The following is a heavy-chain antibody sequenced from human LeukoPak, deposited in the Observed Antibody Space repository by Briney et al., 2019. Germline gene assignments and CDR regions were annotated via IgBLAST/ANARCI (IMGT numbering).Heavy chain of an antibody. V-gene: IGHV3-23*01. CDR1: GFTFSSYA. CDR2: ISGSGGRT. CDR3: ANPPTVTSFDC. Sequence: GGSLRLSCAASGFTFSSYAMNWVRQAPGKGLEWVSSISGSGGRTYYAGSVKGRFTISRDNSKNTLYLQMNSLRAEDTAVYYCANPPTVTSFDCWGQGTLVTVSS. D-gene: IGHD4-11*01. J-gene: IGHJ4*02.